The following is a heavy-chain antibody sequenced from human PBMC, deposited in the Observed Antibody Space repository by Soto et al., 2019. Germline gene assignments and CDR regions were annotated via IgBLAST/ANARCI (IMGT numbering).Heavy chain of an antibody. D-gene: IGHD2-15*01. Sequence: GGSLRLSCAASGFTFSSYAMSWVRQAPGKGLQWVSAISGSGGNTYYADSVKGRFTISRDNSKNTLYLQMNSLRAEDTAVYYCAKVPRYCSGGSCFGGYFDNWGQGTLVTVSA. CDR1: GFTFSSYA. V-gene: IGHV3-23*01. CDR3: AKVPRYCSGGSCFGGYFDN. J-gene: IGHJ4*02. CDR2: ISGSGGNT.